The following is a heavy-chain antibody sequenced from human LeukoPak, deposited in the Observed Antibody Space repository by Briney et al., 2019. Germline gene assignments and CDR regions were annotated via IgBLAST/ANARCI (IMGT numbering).Heavy chain of an antibody. J-gene: IGHJ4*02. CDR3: AGANKLVGVFDY. Sequence: GASVKVSCKASGYTFTGYYMHWVRQAPGQGLEWMGRINPNSGGTNYAQKFQGRVTMTRDTSISTAYMELSRLRSDDTAVYYCAGANKLVGVFDYWGQGTLVTVSS. CDR1: GYTFTGYY. V-gene: IGHV1-2*06. CDR2: INPNSGGT. D-gene: IGHD1-26*01.